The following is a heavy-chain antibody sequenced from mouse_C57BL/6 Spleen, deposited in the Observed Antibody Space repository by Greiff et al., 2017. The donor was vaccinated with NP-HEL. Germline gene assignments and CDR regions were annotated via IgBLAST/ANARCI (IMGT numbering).Heavy chain of an antibody. V-gene: IGHV1-9*01. CDR2: ILPGSGST. CDR1: GYTFTGYW. J-gene: IGHJ2*01. Sequence: QVQLQQSGAELMKPGASVKLSCKATGYTFTGYWIEWVKQRPGHGLEWIGEILPGSGSTNYNAKFKGKATFTADTSSNTAYMQLSSLTTEDSAIYYCARSPIYYGNYNFDYWGQGTTLTVSS. D-gene: IGHD2-1*01. CDR3: ARSPIYYGNYNFDY.